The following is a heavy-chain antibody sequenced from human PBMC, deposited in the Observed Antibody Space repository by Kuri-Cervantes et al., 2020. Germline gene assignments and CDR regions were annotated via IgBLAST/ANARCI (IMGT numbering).Heavy chain of an antibody. Sequence: SLKISCAASGFTFDDYAMHGVRQAPGKGLEWGSNSGNKGYADSVKGRFTISRDNAKDSLYLQMNSLRAEDTAVYYCAKGSSSSRPYYFEYWGQGTLVTVSS. CDR2: SGNK. V-gene: IGHV3-9*01. J-gene: IGHJ4*02. D-gene: IGHD6-13*01. CDR1: GFTFDDYA. CDR3: AKGSSSSRPYYFEY.